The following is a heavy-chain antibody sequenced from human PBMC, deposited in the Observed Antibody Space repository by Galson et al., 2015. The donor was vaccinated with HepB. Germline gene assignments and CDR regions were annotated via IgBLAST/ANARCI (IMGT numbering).Heavy chain of an antibody. J-gene: IGHJ6*03. Sequence: LSLTCTVSGGSISSYYWSWIRQPPGKGLEWIGYIYYSGSTNYNPSLKSRVTISVDTSKNQFSLKLSSVTAADTAVYYCARVRSGYDFGSPGYMDVWGKGTTVTVSS. CDR2: IYYSGST. CDR3: ARVRSGYDFGSPGYMDV. D-gene: IGHD3-3*01. V-gene: IGHV4-59*01. CDR1: GGSISSYY.